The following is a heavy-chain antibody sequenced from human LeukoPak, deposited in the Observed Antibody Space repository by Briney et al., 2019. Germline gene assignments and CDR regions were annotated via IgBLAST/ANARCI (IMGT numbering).Heavy chain of an antibody. CDR1: GGTFGSYA. CDR2: IIPIFGTA. D-gene: IGHD2-2*01. J-gene: IGHJ4*02. Sequence: SVKVSCKASGGTFGSYAISWVRQAPGQGLEWMGGIIPIFGTANYAQKFQGRVTITADESTSTAYMELSSLRSEDTAVYYCARGYCSSTSCEGPFDYWGQGTLVTVSS. CDR3: ARGYCSSTSCEGPFDY. V-gene: IGHV1-69*13.